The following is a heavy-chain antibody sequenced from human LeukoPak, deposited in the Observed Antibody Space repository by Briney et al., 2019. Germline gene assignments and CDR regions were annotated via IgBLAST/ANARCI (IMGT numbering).Heavy chain of an antibody. J-gene: IGHJ6*02. V-gene: IGHV3-74*01. CDR3: ARHGMDV. Sequence: GGSLRLSCAASGFTLRAYWMYWVRQAPGKGLVWVSRIYSDGSSTSYADSVKGRFTISRDNAKNTLYLQMNSLRAEDTAVYYCARHGMDVWGQGTTVTVSS. CDR1: GFTLRAYW. CDR2: IYSDGSST.